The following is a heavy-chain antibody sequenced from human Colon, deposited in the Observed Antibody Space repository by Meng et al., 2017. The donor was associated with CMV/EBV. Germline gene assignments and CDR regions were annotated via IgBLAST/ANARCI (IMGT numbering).Heavy chain of an antibody. CDR3: ARKGWIYREAFDM. V-gene: IGHV3-48*03. CDR2: ISTQTLTT. D-gene: IGHD3-16*02. J-gene: IGHJ3*02. Sequence: GGSLKISCVVSGFALSNYEMHWVRQAPGKGLEWVSHISTQTLTTDYADSVKGRFNISRDNAKNSLYPQMNSLRAEDTAVYYCARKGWIYREAFDMWGQGTRVTVSS. CDR1: GFALSNYE.